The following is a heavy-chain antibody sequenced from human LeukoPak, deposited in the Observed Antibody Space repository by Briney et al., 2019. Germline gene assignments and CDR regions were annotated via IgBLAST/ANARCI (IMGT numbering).Heavy chain of an antibody. CDR1: GGSFSGYY. V-gene: IGHV4-34*01. Sequence: SETLSLTCAVYGGSFSGYYWSWIRQPPGKGLEWIGEINHSGSTSYNPSLKSRVTISVDTSKNQFSLKLSSVTAADTAVYYCARGAAAGRKGYYYGMDVWGQGTTVTVSS. D-gene: IGHD6-13*01. CDR2: INHSGST. CDR3: ARGAAAGRKGYYYGMDV. J-gene: IGHJ6*02.